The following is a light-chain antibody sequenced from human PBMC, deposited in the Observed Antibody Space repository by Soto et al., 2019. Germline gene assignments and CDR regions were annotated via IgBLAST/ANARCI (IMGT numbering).Light chain of an antibody. CDR1: ESVSGN. J-gene: IGKJ1*01. CDR3: QQYNNWPPWT. V-gene: IGKV3-15*01. CDR2: GAS. Sequence: EIVITQSPAILSVSPGETATLSCRASESVSGNLAWYQQKPGQAPRLLIYGASTRATGIPARFSGSGSGTEFTLTISSLQSEDFAVYYCQQYNNWPPWTFGQGTKVDIK.